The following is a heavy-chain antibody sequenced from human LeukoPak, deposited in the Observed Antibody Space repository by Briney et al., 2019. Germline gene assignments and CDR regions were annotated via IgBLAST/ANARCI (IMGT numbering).Heavy chain of an antibody. D-gene: IGHD4-17*01. Sequence: GGSLRLSCAASGFTFSDYYMSWVRQAPGKGLEGVSYISSSGSTIYYADSVKGRFTISRDNAKNSLYLQMNSLRAEDTAVYYCARGPDYGDYDFDYWGQGTLVTVSS. CDR3: ARGPDYGDYDFDY. CDR2: ISSSGSTI. CDR1: GFTFSDYY. J-gene: IGHJ4*02. V-gene: IGHV3-11*01.